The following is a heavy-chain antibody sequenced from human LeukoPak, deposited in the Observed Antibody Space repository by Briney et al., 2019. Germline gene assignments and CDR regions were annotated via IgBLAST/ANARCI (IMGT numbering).Heavy chain of an antibody. D-gene: IGHD3-10*01. CDR3: ARVGWLRVFDY. Sequence: PSETLSLTCTVSGGSISSSSYYWGWIRQPPGKGLEWIGSIYYSGSTYYNPSLKSRVTISVDTSKNQFSLKLSSVTAADTAVYYCARVGWLRVFDYRGQGTLVTVSS. V-gene: IGHV4-39*01. J-gene: IGHJ4*02. CDR2: IYYSGST. CDR1: GGSISSSSYY.